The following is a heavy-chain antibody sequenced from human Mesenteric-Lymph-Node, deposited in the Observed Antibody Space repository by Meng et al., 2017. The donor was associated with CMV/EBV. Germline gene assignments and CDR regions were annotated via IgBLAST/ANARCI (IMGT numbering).Heavy chain of an antibody. CDR1: GGSFSGYY. Sequence: SETLSLTCAVYGGSFSGYYWSWIRQPPGKGLEWIGEINHSGSTNYNPSLKSRVTISVDTSKNQFSLKLSSVTAADTAVYYCARTATRYINDYWGQGTLVTVSS. V-gene: IGHV4-34*01. J-gene: IGHJ4*02. CDR3: ARTATRYINDY. D-gene: IGHD1-1*01. CDR2: INHSGST.